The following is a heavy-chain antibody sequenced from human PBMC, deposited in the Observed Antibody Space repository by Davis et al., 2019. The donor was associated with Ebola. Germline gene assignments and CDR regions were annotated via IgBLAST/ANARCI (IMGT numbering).Heavy chain of an antibody. J-gene: IGHJ6*02. D-gene: IGHD3-10*01. CDR2: ISGSGGST. CDR3: ARELMGYYYGSGSYGYYGMDV. Sequence: GESLKISCAASGFTFSSYAMSWVRQAPGKGLEWVSVISGSGGSTYYADSVKGRFTISRDNSKNTLYLQMNSLRAEDTAVYYCARELMGYYYGSGSYGYYGMDVWGQGTTVTVSS. CDR1: GFTFSSYA. V-gene: IGHV3-23*01.